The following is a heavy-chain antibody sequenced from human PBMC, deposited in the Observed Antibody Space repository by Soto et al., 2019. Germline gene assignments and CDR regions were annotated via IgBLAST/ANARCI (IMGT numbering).Heavy chain of an antibody. CDR3: ARAPSGYYFDN. CDR1: GYTFTSYA. V-gene: IGHV1-3*04. J-gene: IGHJ4*02. D-gene: IGHD3-10*01. Sequence: QVQLVQSGAEVKKPGASVKLSCKASGYTFTSYAIHWVRQAPGQRLECMGWINTDNGNTKYSQKFQGRVTITRDTSAITAYMELSSLTSEDTAVYFCARAPSGYYFDNWGQGTLVTVSS. CDR2: INTDNGNT.